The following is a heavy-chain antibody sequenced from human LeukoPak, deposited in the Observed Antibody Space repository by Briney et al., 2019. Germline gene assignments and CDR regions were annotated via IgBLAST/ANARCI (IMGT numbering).Heavy chain of an antibody. CDR3: ARLGGSDVAAAGTGGFDY. CDR2: IYPGDSDT. J-gene: IGHJ4*02. Sequence: GESLKISCKGSGYSFTSYWIGWVRQMPGKGLEWMGIIYPGDSDTRYSPSFQGQVTISADKSISTAYLQWSSLKASDTAMYYCARLGGSDVAAAGTGGFDYWGQGTLVTVSS. D-gene: IGHD6-13*01. V-gene: IGHV5-51*01. CDR1: GYSFTSYW.